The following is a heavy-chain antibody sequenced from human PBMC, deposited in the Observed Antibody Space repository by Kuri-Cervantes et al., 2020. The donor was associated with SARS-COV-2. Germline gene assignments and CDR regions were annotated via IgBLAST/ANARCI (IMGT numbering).Heavy chain of an antibody. CDR2: ISGSVGST. CDR1: GSTFSSYA. J-gene: IGHJ4*02. D-gene: IGHD6-13*01. V-gene: IGHV3-23*01. CDR3: AKPQQLVHHRFPPKYYFDY. Sequence: GGCLRLACAASGSTFSSYAMSWVRQAPVKGLEWVSAISGSVGSTYYADSVKGRFTISRDNSKNTLYLQMNSLRAEDTAVYYCAKPQQLVHHRFPPKYYFDYWGQGTLVTVSS.